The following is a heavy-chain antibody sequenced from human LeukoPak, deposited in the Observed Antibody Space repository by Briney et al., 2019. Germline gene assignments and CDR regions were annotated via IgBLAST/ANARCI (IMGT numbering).Heavy chain of an antibody. J-gene: IGHJ5*02. CDR1: GFTYSSSG. D-gene: IGHD3-3*01. CDR3: ARDHPPSYYDFWSGALGAFDP. CDR2: IWYDGSNK. Sequence: GGSLRLSCAASGFTYSSSGMHWVRQAPGKGLEWVALIWYDGSNKYYADSVKGRFTISRDNSKNTLYLQMNSLRAEDTAVYYCARDHPPSYYDFWSGALGAFDPWGQGTLVTVPS. V-gene: IGHV3-33*01.